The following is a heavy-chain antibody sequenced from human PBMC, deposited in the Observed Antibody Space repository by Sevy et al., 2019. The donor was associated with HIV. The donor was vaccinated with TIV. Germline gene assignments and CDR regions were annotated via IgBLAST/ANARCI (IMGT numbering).Heavy chain of an antibody. D-gene: IGHD3-10*01. CDR3: TRAMYYYDSGSYYGMDV. Sequence: GGYLSLSCRGSGFNFGDYIMSWFRQAPGKGLDWVGFIRNKTYGETREYPASVKGRVTISRDDSKGIAYLQMNSLKTEDTARYYCTRAMYYYDSGSYYGMDVWGQGTTVTVSS. CDR1: GFNFGDYI. V-gene: IGHV3-49*03. J-gene: IGHJ6*02. CDR2: IRNKTYGETR.